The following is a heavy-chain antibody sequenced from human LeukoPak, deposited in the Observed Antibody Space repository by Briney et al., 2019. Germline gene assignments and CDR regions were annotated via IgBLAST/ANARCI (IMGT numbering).Heavy chain of an antibody. J-gene: IGHJ4*02. Sequence: HPGGSLRLSCAASGFTFSSYEMNWVRQAPGKGLYWVSYISSSGSTIYYADSVKGRFTISRDNAKNSLYLQMNSLRAEDTAVYYCARSLRRYYYVSSGYYGNFDYWGQGTLVTVSS. CDR2: ISSSGSTI. CDR3: ARSLRRYYYVSSGYYGNFDY. CDR1: GFTFSSYE. D-gene: IGHD3-22*01. V-gene: IGHV3-48*03.